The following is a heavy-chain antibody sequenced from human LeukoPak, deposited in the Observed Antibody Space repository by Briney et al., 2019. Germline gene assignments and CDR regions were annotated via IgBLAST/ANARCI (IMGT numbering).Heavy chain of an antibody. CDR1: VGSISSYY. CDR2: IYYSGST. Sequence: SETLSLTCTVSVGSISSYYWSWIRQPPGKGLEWIGYIYYSGSTNYNPSLKSRVTISVDTSKNQFSLKLSSVTAADTAVYYCARGSSYGSGSYLDAFDIWGQGTMVTVSS. CDR3: ARGSSYGSGSYLDAFDI. J-gene: IGHJ3*02. V-gene: IGHV4-59*01. D-gene: IGHD3-10*01.